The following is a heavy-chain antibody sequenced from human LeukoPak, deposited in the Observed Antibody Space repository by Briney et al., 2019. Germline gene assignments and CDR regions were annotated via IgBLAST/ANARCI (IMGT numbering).Heavy chain of an antibody. CDR1: GGSISSYY. V-gene: IGHV4-59*08. D-gene: IGHD3-22*01. J-gene: IGHJ4*02. CDR2: IYYSGST. Sequence: SETLSLTCTVSGGSISSYYWSWIRRPPGKGLEWIGYIYYSGSTNYNPSLKSRVTISVDTSKNQFSLKLSSVTAADTAVYYCARRRDSSGYVDYWGQGTLVTVSS. CDR3: ARRRDSSGYVDY.